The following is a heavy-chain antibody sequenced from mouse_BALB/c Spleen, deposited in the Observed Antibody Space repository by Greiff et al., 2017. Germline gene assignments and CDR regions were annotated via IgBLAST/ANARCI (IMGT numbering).Heavy chain of an antibody. CDR2: INSNGGST. D-gene: IGHD1-1*02. J-gene: IGHJ2*01. CDR1: GFTFSSYG. V-gene: IGHV5-6-3*01. CDR3: ARDYGPLDY. Sequence: DVKLVESGGGLVQPGGSLKLSCAASGFTFSSYGMSWVRQTPDKRLELVATINSNGGSTYYPDSVKGRFTISRDNAKNTLYLQMSSLKSEDTAMYYCARDYGPLDYWGQGTTLTVSS.